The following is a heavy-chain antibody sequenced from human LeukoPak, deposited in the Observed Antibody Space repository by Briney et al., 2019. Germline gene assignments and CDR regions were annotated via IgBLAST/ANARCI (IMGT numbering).Heavy chain of an antibody. Sequence: SSETLSLTCTVSGGSISSSIYYWGWIRQPPGKGLEWIGSIYYNANTYYNPSLKSRITISVDTSKNQFSLRLSSVTAADTAVYFCARNGYYSADYWGQGTLVTVSS. CDR3: ARNGYYSADY. J-gene: IGHJ4*02. V-gene: IGHV4-39*07. D-gene: IGHD3-22*01. CDR2: IYYNANT. CDR1: GGSISSSIYY.